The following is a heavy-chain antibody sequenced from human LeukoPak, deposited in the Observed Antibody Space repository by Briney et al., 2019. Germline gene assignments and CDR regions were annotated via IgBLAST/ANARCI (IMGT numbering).Heavy chain of an antibody. D-gene: IGHD6-13*01. V-gene: IGHV1-58*01. J-gene: IGHJ4*02. CDR1: GFTFTSSA. Sequence: GASVKVSCKASGFTFTSSAVQWVRQARGQRLEWIGWIVVGSGNTNYAQKFQERVTITRDMSTSTAYMELSSLRSEDTAAYYCAAGSSWWGGPKNWGQGTLVTVSS. CDR2: IVVGSGNT. CDR3: AAGSSWWGGPKN.